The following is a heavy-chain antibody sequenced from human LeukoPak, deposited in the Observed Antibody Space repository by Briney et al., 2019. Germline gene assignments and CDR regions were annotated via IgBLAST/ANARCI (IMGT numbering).Heavy chain of an antibody. J-gene: IGHJ4*02. CDR2: ISSSSSYI. CDR1: GFTFSSYS. D-gene: IGHD3-3*01. CDR3: AKDLGVAPFDY. V-gene: IGHV3-21*01. Sequence: PGGSLRLSCAASGFTFSSYSMNWVRQAPGKGLEWVSSISSSSSYIYYADSVKGRFTISRDNAKNSLYLQMNSLRAEDTAVYYCAKDLGVAPFDYWGQGTLVTVSS.